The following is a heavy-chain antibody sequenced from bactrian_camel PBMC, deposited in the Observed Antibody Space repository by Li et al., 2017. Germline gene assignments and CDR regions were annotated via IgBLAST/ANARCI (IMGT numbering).Heavy chain of an antibody. CDR3: AEGRGSRGEHCYSLNY. D-gene: IGHD6*01. V-gene: IGHV3S1*01. CDR2: IYARDERA. J-gene: IGHJ4*01. Sequence: VQLVESGGGSVQAGGSLRLSCAASGLTFSNYCVGWFRQAPGKEREEVAHIYARDERAAVADSVKGRFTISRDSAKNTVYLQMNNLQPEDTATYYCAEGRGSRGEHCYSLNYWGQGTQVTVS. CDR1: GLTFSNYC.